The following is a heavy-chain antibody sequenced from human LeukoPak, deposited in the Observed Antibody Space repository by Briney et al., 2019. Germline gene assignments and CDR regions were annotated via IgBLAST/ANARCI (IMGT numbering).Heavy chain of an antibody. CDR2: IGGSDAYI. J-gene: IGHJ4*02. D-gene: IGHD2-15*01. Sequence: GGSLRLSCAASGFTFSTYNMNWVRQAPGKGLECVSSIGGSDAYIYYADSVKGRFTISRDNAKNSLYLQMNSLRAEDTAVYYCVRVSLGRYCIGGTCYLDYWGQGTLVTVSS. V-gene: IGHV3-21*01. CDR3: VRVSLGRYCIGGTCYLDY. CDR1: GFTFSTYN.